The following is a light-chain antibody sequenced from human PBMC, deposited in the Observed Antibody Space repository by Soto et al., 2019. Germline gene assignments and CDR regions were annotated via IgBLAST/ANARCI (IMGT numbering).Light chain of an antibody. Sequence: ERVMRQSPATLGASPGGSCTRSCSASQSVNHNVAWYQQKPGQAPKLLIYGASSGATGIPDRFSGSGSGTDFTLTINSLEPEDFAVYYCQQYNNWPPITVGQGTRLEIK. J-gene: IGKJ5*01. V-gene: IGKV3D-15*01. CDR1: QSVNHN. CDR2: GAS. CDR3: QQYNNWPPIT.